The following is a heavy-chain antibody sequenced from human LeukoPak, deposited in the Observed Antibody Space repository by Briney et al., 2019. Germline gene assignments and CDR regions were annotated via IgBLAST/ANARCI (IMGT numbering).Heavy chain of an antibody. CDR1: ASAFTIYA. CDR3: AKDGDADYGMDV. J-gene: IGHJ6*02. V-gene: IGHV1-8*01. Sequence: ASVKLCFTSSASAFTIYAFDWVRHRPAQGLGWMGWMNPNSGNTGYAQKFQGRVTMTRNTSISTAYMELSSLRSEDTAVYYCAKDGDADYGMDVWGQGTTVTVSS. CDR2: MNPNSGNT. D-gene: IGHD4-17*01.